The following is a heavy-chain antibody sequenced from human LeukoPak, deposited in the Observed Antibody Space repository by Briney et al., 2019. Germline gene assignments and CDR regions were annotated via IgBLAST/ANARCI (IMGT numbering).Heavy chain of an antibody. CDR3: ARAFSSGWYPYSIGGLWFDY. Sequence: PSETLSLTCTVSGGSISSYYWSWIRQPPGKGLEWIGYIYYTGSTNYNPSLKSRVTISVDTSKNQFSLKLSSVTAADTAVYYCARAFSSGWYPYSIGGLWFDYWGRGTLVTFSS. CDR1: GGSISSYY. CDR2: IYYTGST. J-gene: IGHJ4*02. V-gene: IGHV4-59*01. D-gene: IGHD6-19*01.